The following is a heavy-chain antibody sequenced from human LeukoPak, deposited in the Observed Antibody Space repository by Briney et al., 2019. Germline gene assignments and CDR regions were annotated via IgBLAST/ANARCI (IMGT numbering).Heavy chain of an antibody. V-gene: IGHV3-53*01. Sequence: PGGSLRLSCAASGFTVSSNYMSWVRQAPGKGLEWVSVIYSGGSTYYADSVKGRFTISRDNSKNTLYLQMNSLRADDTAVYYCARVNIEGWGVKGLDAFDIWGQGTMVTVSS. D-gene: IGHD3-10*01. J-gene: IGHJ3*02. CDR2: IYSGGST. CDR1: GFTVSSNY. CDR3: ARVNIEGWGVKGLDAFDI.